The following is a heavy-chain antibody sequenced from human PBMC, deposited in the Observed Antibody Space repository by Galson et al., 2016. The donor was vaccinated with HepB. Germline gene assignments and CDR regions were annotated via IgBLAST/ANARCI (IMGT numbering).Heavy chain of an antibody. CDR1: GFVFSNFG. Sequence: SLRLSCAASGFVFSNFGLSWVRPAPGKGLEWVASTSTRRTTYYSDSVQGRFTISRDNSNNTLYLQMTGLRAEDTSVYYCAKERLVRRIFYHWGQGTLLTVSS. J-gene: IGHJ4*02. V-gene: IGHV3-23*01. CDR3: AKERLVRRIFYH. CDR2: TSTRRTT. D-gene: IGHD1-1*01.